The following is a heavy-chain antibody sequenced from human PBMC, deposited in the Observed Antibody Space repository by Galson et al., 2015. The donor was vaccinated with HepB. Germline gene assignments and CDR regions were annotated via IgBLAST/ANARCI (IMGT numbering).Heavy chain of an antibody. CDR3: AKDPVLSLIVVVPADLFDY. CDR1: GFTFSSYA. V-gene: IGHV3-23*01. CDR2: ISGSGGST. Sequence: SLRLSCAASGFTFSSYAMSWVRQAPGKGLEWVSAISGSGGSTYYADSVKGRFTISRDNSKNTLYLQMNSLRAEDTAVYYCAKDPVLSLIVVVPADLFDYWGQGTLVTVSS. D-gene: IGHD2-2*01. J-gene: IGHJ4*02.